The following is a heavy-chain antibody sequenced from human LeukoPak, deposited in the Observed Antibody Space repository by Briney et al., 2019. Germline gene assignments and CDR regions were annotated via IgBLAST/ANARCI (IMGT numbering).Heavy chain of an antibody. CDR3: AKSPKTGFLFDY. CDR1: GFSVSSNN. CDR2: IYGGVNT. J-gene: IGHJ4*02. V-gene: IGHV3-66*01. Sequence: GGSLRLSCAASGFSVSSNNMNWVRQAPGKGLEWVSVIYGGVNTVYADSVKGRFTISRDDSKNTLYLQMNSLRAEDTAVYYCAKSPKTGFLFDYWGQGTLVTVSS. D-gene: IGHD1-1*01.